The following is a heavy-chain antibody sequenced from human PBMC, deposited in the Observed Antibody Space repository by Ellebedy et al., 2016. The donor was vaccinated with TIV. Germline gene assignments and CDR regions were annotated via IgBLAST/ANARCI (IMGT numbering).Heavy chain of an antibody. Sequence: MPSETLSLTCTVSGGSIRNYYWTWIRQPPGKGLEWIGHMYYSGSSNYNPSLRSRVTMSIDTSKNQFSLKMSSVTAADSAVYYCARGVSFDLWGRGTLVTVSS. CDR3: ARGVSFDL. D-gene: IGHD6-13*01. CDR2: MYYSGSS. J-gene: IGHJ2*01. V-gene: IGHV4-59*01. CDR1: GGSIRNYY.